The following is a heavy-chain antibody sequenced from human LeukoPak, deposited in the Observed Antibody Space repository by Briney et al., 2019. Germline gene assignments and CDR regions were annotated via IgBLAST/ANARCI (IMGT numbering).Heavy chain of an antibody. J-gene: IGHJ4*02. Sequence: PVASVKVSCKASGYTFTSYYMHWVRQAPGQGLEWMGIINPSGGSTSYAQKFQGRVTMTRDMSTSTVYMELSSLRSEDTAVYYCARGWAPRYSYGSKIDYWGQGTLVTVSS. V-gene: IGHV1-46*01. CDR1: GYTFTSYY. CDR3: ARGWAPRYSYGSKIDY. D-gene: IGHD5-18*01. CDR2: INPSGGST.